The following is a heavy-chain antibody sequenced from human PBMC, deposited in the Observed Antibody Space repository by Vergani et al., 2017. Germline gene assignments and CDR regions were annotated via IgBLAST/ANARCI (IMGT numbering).Heavy chain of an antibody. D-gene: IGHD3-22*01. CDR2: IYYSGST. Sequence: QVQLQESGPGLVKPSETLSLTYTVSGGSISSYYWSWIRQPPGKGLEWIGYIYYSGSTNYNPSLKSRVTISVDTSKNQFSLKLSSVTAADTAVYYCARTWSDSSGYYEIDYWGQGTLVTVSS. J-gene: IGHJ4*02. CDR3: ARTWSDSSGYYEIDY. CDR1: GGSISSYY. V-gene: IGHV4-59*01.